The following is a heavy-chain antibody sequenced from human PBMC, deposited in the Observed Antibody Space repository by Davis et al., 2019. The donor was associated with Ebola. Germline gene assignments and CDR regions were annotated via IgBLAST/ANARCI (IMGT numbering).Heavy chain of an antibody. D-gene: IGHD6-13*01. J-gene: IGHJ4*02. V-gene: IGHV4-34*01. CDR3: ARGDKVTPVGKRGLRHLDGFDS. CDR1: GASFSNYY. Sequence: PGGSLRLSCGVYGASFSNYYWTWIRQPPGKGLEWIGEIIHSGNTNYNPSLKSRVTISVDMPKNQFSLRLSSVTAADTAVYYCARGDKVTPVGKRGLRHLDGFDSWGQGTLVTVSS. CDR2: IIHSGNT.